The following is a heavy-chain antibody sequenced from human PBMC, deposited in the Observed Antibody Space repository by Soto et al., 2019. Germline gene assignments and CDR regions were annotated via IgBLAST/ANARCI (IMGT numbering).Heavy chain of an antibody. CDR3: ARDSATGPGIGWDY. J-gene: IGHJ4*01. D-gene: IGHD1-26*01. V-gene: IGHV1-2*02. CDR2: INPHRDDT. Sequence: QVLLVQSGAEVKKPGASVKVSCKASGYIFSDYYIHWVRQAPGQGLEWLGWINPHRDDTRYAQKFRGRVTVTLDTSISTAYLDLSRLTSDDTAVYYCARDSATGPGIGWDYWGQGTLFTVSS. CDR1: GYIFSDYY.